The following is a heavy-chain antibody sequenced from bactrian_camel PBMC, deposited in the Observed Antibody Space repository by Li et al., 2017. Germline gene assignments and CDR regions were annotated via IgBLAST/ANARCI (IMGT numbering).Heavy chain of an antibody. CDR2: ITEDNSP. Sequence: VQLVESGGGFVQPGGSLRLSCAASGSTFSNYAMSWVRQTPGKGLEWVSTITEDNSPRYADSVQGRFTISRDNAKNTAYLQMNSLKSEDTALYYCATALAGWGQGTQVTVS. D-gene: IGHD3*01. J-gene: IGHJ4*01. CDR3: ATALAG. V-gene: IGHV3S10*01. CDR1: GSTFSNYA.